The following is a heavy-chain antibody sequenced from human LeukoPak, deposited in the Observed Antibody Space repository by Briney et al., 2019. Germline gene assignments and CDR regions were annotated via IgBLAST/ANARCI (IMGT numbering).Heavy chain of an antibody. CDR3: AKVDITGTIPRAFDI. J-gene: IGHJ3*02. CDR1: GFTFSSYV. V-gene: IGHV3-23*01. CDR2: ISGSGVTP. Sequence: GGSLRLSCAASGFTFSSYVMSWVRQAPGKGLEWVSAISGSGVTPYYADSVKGRFTIPRDNSKNTLDLHLNSLRAEDTAMFYCAKVDITGTIPRAFDIWGQGTMVTVSS. D-gene: IGHD1/OR15-1a*01.